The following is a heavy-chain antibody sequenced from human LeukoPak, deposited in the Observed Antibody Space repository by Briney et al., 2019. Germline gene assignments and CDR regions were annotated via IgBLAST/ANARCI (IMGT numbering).Heavy chain of an antibody. CDR1: GYTSTSYY. CDR2: INPSGGST. D-gene: IGHD3-10*01. J-gene: IGHJ3*02. V-gene: IGHV1-46*01. CDR3: AREMSGGSGSVGAFDI. Sequence: GASVKVSCKASGYTSTSYYMHWVRQAPGQGLEWMGIINPSGGSTSYAQKFQGRVTMTRDTSTSSVYMELSSLRSEDTAVYYCAREMSGGSGSVGAFDIWGQGTMVTVSS.